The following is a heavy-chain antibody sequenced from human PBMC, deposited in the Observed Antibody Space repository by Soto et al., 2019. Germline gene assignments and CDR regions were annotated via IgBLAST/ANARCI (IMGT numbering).Heavy chain of an antibody. D-gene: IGHD2-2*01. CDR2: IYYSGST. Sequence: SETLSLTCTGSGGSISSYYWSWIRQPPGKGLEWIGYIYYSGSTNYNPSRKSRVTISVDTSKNQFSLKLSSVTAADTAVYYCARDLGYCSSTSCYPWFDPWGQGTLVTVSS. V-gene: IGHV4-59*01. J-gene: IGHJ5*02. CDR3: ARDLGYCSSTSCYPWFDP. CDR1: GGSISSYY.